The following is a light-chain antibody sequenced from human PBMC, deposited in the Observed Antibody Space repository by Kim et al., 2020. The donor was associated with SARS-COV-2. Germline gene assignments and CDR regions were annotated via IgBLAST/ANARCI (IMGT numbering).Light chain of an antibody. Sequence: LGKKVTVTCQADSLRSSYASWYHQQPCPVPILVIDGRNNRTSGTRDRFSGSSSVNAASLTITGAQAQDKADYYCNSRDSTGKRWVFGTGTKVTVL. CDR3: NSRDSTGKRWV. V-gene: IGLV3-19*01. J-gene: IGLJ1*01. CDR2: GRN. CDR1: SLRSSY.